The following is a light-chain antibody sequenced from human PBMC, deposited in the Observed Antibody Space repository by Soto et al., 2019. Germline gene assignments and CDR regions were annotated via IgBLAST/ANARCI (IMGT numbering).Light chain of an antibody. V-gene: IGKV2-24*01. CDR2: QDS. CDR1: QSLVYSDGNTY. J-gene: IGKJ1*01. CDR3: VQFAHFPRT. Sequence: DTVLTQAPLTSLVTLGQPASISCRSSQSLVYSDGNTYLSWLQQRPGQPPRLLIYQDSNRFSGVPDRFSGSGAGTDFTLKISRVEADDVGVYFCVQFAHFPRTFGQGTKVEI.